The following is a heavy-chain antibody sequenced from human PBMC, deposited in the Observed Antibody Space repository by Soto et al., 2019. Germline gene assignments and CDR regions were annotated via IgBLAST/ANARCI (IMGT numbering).Heavy chain of an antibody. CDR1: GFTFSRFG. CDR2: IWYDGSQQ. V-gene: IGHV3-33*01. Sequence: QVQLVESGGGVVQPGGSLRLSCAASGFTFSRFGMHWVRQAPGKGLEWVAIIWYDGSQQFYADSVKGRFTISRDTSRNILYLQMNSLRAEDTAVYYCTSANTSPFDYWGQGALVTVSS. J-gene: IGHJ4*02. CDR3: TSANTSPFDY.